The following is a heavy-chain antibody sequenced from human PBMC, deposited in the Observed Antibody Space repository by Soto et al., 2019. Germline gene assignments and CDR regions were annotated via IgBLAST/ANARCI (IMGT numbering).Heavy chain of an antibody. Sequence: SVKVSCKASGGTFSSYAISWVRQAPGQGLEWMGGIIPIFATANYAQKFQGRVMITVDESTSTAYMELSSLRSEDTAVYYCARSVSFRYQLLLHGMGVWGQGTTVTVSS. CDR1: GGTFSSYA. J-gene: IGHJ6*02. V-gene: IGHV1-69*13. CDR3: ARSVSFRYQLLLHGMGV. D-gene: IGHD2-2*01. CDR2: IIPIFATA.